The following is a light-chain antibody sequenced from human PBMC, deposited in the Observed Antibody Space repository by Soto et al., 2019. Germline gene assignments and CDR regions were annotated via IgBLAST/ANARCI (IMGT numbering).Light chain of an antibody. Sequence: DIQMTRSPSTLSASVGDRVTITCRASQSISSWLAWYQQKPGKAPKLLIYKASSLESGVPSRFSGSGSGTEFTLTISSLQPDDFATYYCQQYNSYLITFGQGTRLEI. CDR1: QSISSW. J-gene: IGKJ5*01. CDR3: QQYNSYLIT. CDR2: KAS. V-gene: IGKV1-5*03.